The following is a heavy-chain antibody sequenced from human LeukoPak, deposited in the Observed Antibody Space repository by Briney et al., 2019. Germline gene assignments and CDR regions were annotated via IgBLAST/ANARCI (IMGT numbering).Heavy chain of an antibody. CDR1: GGSISNYY. CDR2: IYTSGST. V-gene: IGHV4-4*07. J-gene: IGHJ3*02. D-gene: IGHD1-20*01. CDR3: ARGHNWDDVFDI. Sequence: SETLSLTCTVSGGSISNYYWNWIRQPPRKGLEWIGRIYTSGSTNSNPSLKSRVIISLDTSKNQFSLKLTSATAADTAVYYCARGHNWDDVFDIWGQGTMVTVSS.